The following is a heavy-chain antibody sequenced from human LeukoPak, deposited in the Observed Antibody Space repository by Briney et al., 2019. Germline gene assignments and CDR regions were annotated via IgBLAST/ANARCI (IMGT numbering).Heavy chain of an antibody. J-gene: IGHJ4*02. D-gene: IGHD2/OR15-2a*01. CDR3: ARHYPTLYGGPSRYFDS. CDR1: GYSFTSYW. V-gene: IGHV5-51*01. CDR2: IYPGDSDT. Sequence: GESLKISCKGSGYSFTSYWIGWVRQMPGKGLEWMGIIYPGDSDTRYSPSFQGQVTISADKSISTAYLQWSSLKASDTAMYYCARHYPTLYGGPSRYFDSWGQGTVVTVSS.